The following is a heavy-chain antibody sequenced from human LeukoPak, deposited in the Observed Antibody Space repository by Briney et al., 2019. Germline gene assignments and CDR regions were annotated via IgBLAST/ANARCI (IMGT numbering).Heavy chain of an antibody. Sequence: SETLSLTCTVSGGSISSYYWSWIRQPAGKGLKWIGRIHTSGGTNYNPSLKSRVTMSVDTSKNQFSLKLSSVTAADTAVYYCARVVSSSRDYYYYMDVWGKGTTVTISS. D-gene: IGHD6-13*01. J-gene: IGHJ6*03. CDR2: IHTSGGT. CDR3: ARVVSSSRDYYYYMDV. CDR1: GGSISSYY. V-gene: IGHV4-4*07.